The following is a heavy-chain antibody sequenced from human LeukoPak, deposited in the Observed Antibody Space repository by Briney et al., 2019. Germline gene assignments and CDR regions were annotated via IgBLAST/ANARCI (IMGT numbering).Heavy chain of an antibody. D-gene: IGHD3-3*01. V-gene: IGHV1-2*02. CDR3: ARSFYDFWSGYQSNPHFDY. J-gene: IGHJ4*02. CDR1: GYTFTGYY. Sequence: ASVKVSCKASGYTFTGYYMHWVRQAPGQGLEWMGWINPNSGGTSYAQKFQGRVTMTRDTSISTAYMELSRLRSDDTAVYYCARSFYDFWSGYQSNPHFDYWGQGTLVTVSS. CDR2: INPNSGGT.